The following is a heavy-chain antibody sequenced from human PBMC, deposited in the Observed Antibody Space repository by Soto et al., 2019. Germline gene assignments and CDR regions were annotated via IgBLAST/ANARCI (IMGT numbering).Heavy chain of an antibody. J-gene: IGHJ5*01. V-gene: IGHV1-69*06. CDR1: GGTFSSYA. D-gene: IGHD6-13*01. Sequence: SVKVSCKASGGTFSSYAISWVRQAPGQGLEWMGGIIPIFGTANYAQKFQGRVTITADKSTSTAYMELSSLRSEDTAVYYCARDRGYSSSWYLYSRGQGTLVTVSS. CDR3: ARDRGYSSSWYLYS. CDR2: IIPIFGTA.